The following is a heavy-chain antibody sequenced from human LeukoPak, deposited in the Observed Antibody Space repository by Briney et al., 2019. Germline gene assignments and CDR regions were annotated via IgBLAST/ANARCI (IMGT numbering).Heavy chain of an antibody. D-gene: IGHD6-19*01. CDR3: ARYYPDLPYSSGWPNWYFDL. V-gene: IGHV4-34*01. CDR1: GGSFSGYY. J-gene: IGHJ2*01. Sequence: PSETLSLTCAVYGGSFSGYYWSRIRQPPGKGLEWIGEINHSGSTNYNPSLKSRVTISVDTSKNQFSLKLSSVTAADTAVYYCARYYPDLPYSSGWPNWYFDLWGRGTLVTVSS. CDR2: INHSGST.